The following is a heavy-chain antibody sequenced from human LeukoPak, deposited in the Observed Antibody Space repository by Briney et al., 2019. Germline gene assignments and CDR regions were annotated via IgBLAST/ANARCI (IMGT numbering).Heavy chain of an antibody. CDR1: GFIFSDYD. D-gene: IGHD1-26*01. V-gene: IGHV3-11*01. Sequence: GEPLRLSCAASGFIFSDYDMTWIRQAPGEGLEWISYIDTSSSTIYYADSVKGRFTISRDNAKNSLFLQMNSLRAEDTAVYYCARDRGPCTAWGQGTLVTVSS. J-gene: IGHJ4*02. CDR3: ARDRGPCTA. CDR2: IDTSSSTI.